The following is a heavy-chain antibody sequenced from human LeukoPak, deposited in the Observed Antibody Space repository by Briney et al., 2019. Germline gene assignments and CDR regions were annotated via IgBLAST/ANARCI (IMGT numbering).Heavy chain of an antibody. CDR3: ARGDVDTAMVSY. D-gene: IGHD5-18*01. J-gene: IGHJ4*02. CDR2: ISSSSSYI. V-gene: IGHV3-21*01. CDR1: GVTFRNAW. Sequence: GESLRLSCAVAGVTFRNAWMSWVRQAPGKGLEWVSSISSSSSYIYYADSVKGRFTISRDNAKNSLYLQMNSLRAEDTAVYYCARGDVDTAMVSYWGQGTLVTVSS.